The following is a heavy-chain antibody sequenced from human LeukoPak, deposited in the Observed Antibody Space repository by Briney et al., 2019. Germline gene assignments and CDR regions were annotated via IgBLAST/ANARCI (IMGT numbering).Heavy chain of an antibody. CDR3: ARLQAAAGSYYYYYYYMDV. CDR2: IYTSGST. V-gene: IGHV4-4*07. J-gene: IGHJ6*03. Sequence: SETLSLTCTVSGGSISSYYWSWTRQPAGKGLEWIGRIYTSGSTNYNPSLKSRVTMSVDTSKHQFSLKLSSVTAADTAVYYCARLQAAAGSYYYYYYYMDVWGKGTTVTVSS. D-gene: IGHD6-13*01. CDR1: GGSISSYY.